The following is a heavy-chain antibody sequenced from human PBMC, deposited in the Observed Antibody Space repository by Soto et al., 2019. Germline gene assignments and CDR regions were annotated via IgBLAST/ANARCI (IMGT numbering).Heavy chain of an antibody. CDR1: GYTFTSYY. Sequence: ASVKVSCKASGYTFTSYYMHWVRQAPGQGLEWMGIINPSGGSTSYAQKFQGRVTMTRDTATSTVYMELSSLRSEDTAVYYCARVTIAAAGLDYWGQGTLVTVSS. V-gene: IGHV1-46*03. J-gene: IGHJ4*02. CDR3: ARVTIAAAGLDY. D-gene: IGHD6-13*01. CDR2: INPSGGST.